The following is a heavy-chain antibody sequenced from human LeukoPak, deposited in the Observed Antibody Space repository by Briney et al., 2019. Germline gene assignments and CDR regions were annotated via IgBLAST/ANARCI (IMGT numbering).Heavy chain of an antibody. D-gene: IGHD5-12*01. CDR1: GVSISSSSYC. Sequence: SETLSLTCTGSGVSISSSSYCWDWIRQPPGKGLEWIGNIYNSANTHYNPSLKTRITMSVDTSKNQFSLKLNSVTAADTGIYYCARHSRSAYTGYENAFDIWGQGTMVTVSS. J-gene: IGHJ3*02. CDR2: IYNSANT. CDR3: ARHSRSAYTGYENAFDI. V-gene: IGHV4-39*01.